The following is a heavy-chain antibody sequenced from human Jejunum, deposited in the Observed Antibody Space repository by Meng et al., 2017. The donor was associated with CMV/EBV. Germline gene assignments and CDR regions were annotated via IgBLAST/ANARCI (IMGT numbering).Heavy chain of an antibody. J-gene: IGHJ3*01. Sequence: AAGLTFGNYWMSWVRQAPGKGLEWVANIKEDGSEKYYVDSVKDRFTISRDNAKNSLYLQMNSLRAEDTAIYYCARKGYDFAAAFDVWGQGAMVTVSS. D-gene: IGHD5-12*01. CDR1: GLTFGNYW. CDR2: IKEDGSEK. CDR3: ARKGYDFAAAFDV. V-gene: IGHV3-7*01.